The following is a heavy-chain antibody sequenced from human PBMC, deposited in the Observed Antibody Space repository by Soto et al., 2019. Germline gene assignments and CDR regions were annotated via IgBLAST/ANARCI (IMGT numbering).Heavy chain of an antibody. Sequence: QVQLQESGPGLVKPSGTLSLTCAVSGGSISSSNWWSWVRQPPGKGLEWIGEIYHSGSTNYNPSLKSRVTIAVDKSKNQFSLKLSSVTAADTAVYYCARSADSSGYYPRWYYYGMDVWGQGTTVTVSS. V-gene: IGHV4-4*02. J-gene: IGHJ6*02. CDR1: GGSISSSNW. CDR2: IYHSGST. CDR3: ARSADSSGYYPRWYYYGMDV. D-gene: IGHD3-22*01.